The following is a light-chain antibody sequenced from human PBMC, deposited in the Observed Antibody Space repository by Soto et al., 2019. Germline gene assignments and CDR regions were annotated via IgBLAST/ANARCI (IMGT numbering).Light chain of an antibody. CDR2: TSF. CDR3: QQAFSAEWT. J-gene: IGKJ1*01. Sequence: SRSSISENDGDRVSITCRASQSTGTFLNWYQQKPGEAPNLLIHTSFTLYSGVPSRFSGTGSGTDFTLTISSLQPEDFATYFCQQAFSAEWTFGQGTKA. V-gene: IGKV1-39*01. CDR1: QSTGTF.